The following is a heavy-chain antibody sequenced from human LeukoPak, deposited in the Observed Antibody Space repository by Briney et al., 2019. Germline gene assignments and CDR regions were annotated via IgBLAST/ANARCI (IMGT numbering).Heavy chain of an antibody. V-gene: IGHV3-30*03. D-gene: IGHD3-10*01. CDR1: GFTFSSYG. CDR2: ISNDGSNK. Sequence: GGSLRLSCAASGFTFSSYGMHWVRQAPGKGLEWVAVISNDGSNKYYADSVKGRFTISRDNSKNTLYLQMNSLRAEDTAVYYCAREAVFGSFDYWGQGTLVTVSS. J-gene: IGHJ4*02. CDR3: AREAVFGSFDY.